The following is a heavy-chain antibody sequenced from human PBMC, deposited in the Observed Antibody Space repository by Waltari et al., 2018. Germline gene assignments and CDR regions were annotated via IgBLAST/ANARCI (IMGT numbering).Heavy chain of an antibody. J-gene: IGHJ4*02. CDR2: IYYSGST. Sequence: QVQLQESGPGLVKPSETLSLTCTDSGGSITTYYWSWIRQPPGKGLELIGDIYYSGSTSCNGSLKSRVTISVDTSKNQFSLRLRSVTAADTAVYYCARRTGLSTSSWYYFDHWGQGTLVTVSS. CDR3: ARRTGLSTSSWYYFDH. CDR1: GGSITTYY. D-gene: IGHD6-13*01. V-gene: IGHV4-59*08.